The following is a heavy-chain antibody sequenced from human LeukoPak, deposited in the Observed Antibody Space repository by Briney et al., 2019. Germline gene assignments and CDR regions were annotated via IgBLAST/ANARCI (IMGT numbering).Heavy chain of an antibody. Sequence: GGSLRLSCAASGFTFSNHWMHWVRQAPGKGLMWVSRINRDGSRTDYADSVKGRFTISRDNAKNSLYLQMNSLRAEDTAVYYCARGTQCSGGSCYSGGYWGQGTLVTVSS. CDR1: GFTFSNHW. J-gene: IGHJ4*02. D-gene: IGHD2-15*01. CDR2: INRDGSRT. V-gene: IGHV3-74*01. CDR3: ARGTQCSGGSCYSGGY.